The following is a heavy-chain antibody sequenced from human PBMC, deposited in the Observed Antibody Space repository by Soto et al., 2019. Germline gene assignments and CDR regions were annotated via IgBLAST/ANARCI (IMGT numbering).Heavy chain of an antibody. D-gene: IGHD4-17*01. Sequence: PSETLSLTCAVYGGSISSYYWSWIRQPPGKGLEFIAYIFNNGNTAYNPSLRSRVTISQDTSKNQFSLNLTSVTAADTAVYYCARAHYGDYGYGMDVWGQGTTVTVSS. CDR1: GGSISSYY. V-gene: IGHV4-59*12. CDR3: ARAHYGDYGYGMDV. CDR2: IFNNGNT. J-gene: IGHJ6*02.